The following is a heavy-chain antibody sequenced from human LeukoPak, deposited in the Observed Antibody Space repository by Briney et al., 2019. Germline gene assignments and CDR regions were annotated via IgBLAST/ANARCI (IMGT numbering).Heavy chain of an antibody. Sequence: PGGSLRLSCAASGFTFDDYTMHWVRQAPGKGLEWVSLISWDGGSTYYADSVKGRFTISSDNSKNSLYLQMNSLRTEDTALYYCAKDSSSWYLSWYFDLWGRGTLVTVSS. D-gene: IGHD6-13*01. V-gene: IGHV3-43*01. CDR3: AKDSSSWYLSWYFDL. J-gene: IGHJ2*01. CDR1: GFTFDDYT. CDR2: ISWDGGST.